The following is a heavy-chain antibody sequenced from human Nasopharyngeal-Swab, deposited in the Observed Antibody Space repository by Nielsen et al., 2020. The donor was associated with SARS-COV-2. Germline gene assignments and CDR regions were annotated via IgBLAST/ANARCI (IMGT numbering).Heavy chain of an antibody. Sequence: GESLKISCAASGFTFSSYSMKWVRQAPGQGPEWVATISNIGNTHYADSVTGRFIISRDNSKDTLYLQMNSLRVEDTAVYYCVGWVQYHFDSWGQGTLVTVSS. D-gene: IGHD2-2*02. CDR1: GFTFSSYS. CDR3: VGWVQYHFDS. V-gene: IGHV3-23*01. J-gene: IGHJ4*02. CDR2: ISNIGNT.